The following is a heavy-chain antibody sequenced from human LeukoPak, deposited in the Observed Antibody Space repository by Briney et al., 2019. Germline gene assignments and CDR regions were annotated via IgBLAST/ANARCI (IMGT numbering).Heavy chain of an antibody. D-gene: IGHD5-18*01. J-gene: IGHJ4*02. CDR1: GFTLSRFW. V-gene: IGHV3-74*01. CDR3: ARGNYGYGNFDY. CDR2: INSDGTST. Sequence: QAGGSLRLSCAASGFTLSRFWMHWVRQAPGKGLVWVSRINSDGTSTSYADSVKGRSTISKDNAKNTLYLQMNSLRADDTAVYYCARGNYGYGNFDYWGQGTLVTVSS.